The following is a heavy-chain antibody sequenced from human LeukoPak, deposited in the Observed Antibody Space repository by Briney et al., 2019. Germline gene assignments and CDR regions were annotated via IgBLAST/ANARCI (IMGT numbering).Heavy chain of an antibody. CDR2: INHSGST. CDR1: GGSFSGYY. D-gene: IGHD5-12*01. V-gene: IGHV4-34*09. CDR3: ARDSGYNPALFDY. Sequence: SETLSLTCAVYGGSFSGYYWSWIRQPPGKGLEWIGEINHSGSTNYNPSLKSRVTISVDTSKNQFSLKLSSVTAADTAVYYCARDSGYNPALFDYWGQGTLVTVSS. J-gene: IGHJ4*02.